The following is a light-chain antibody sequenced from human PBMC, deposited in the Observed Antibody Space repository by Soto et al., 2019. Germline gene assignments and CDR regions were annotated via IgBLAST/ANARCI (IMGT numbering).Light chain of an antibody. Sequence: VLTQSPVTLSLSVAAGATLSCMARQSVSRSYIGWYQQKPGQAPRLLIYGPSSRATGIPDRFSGSGSGTDFTLTISRLEPEDFAVYYCQQFGSSPPRITFGQGTRLEIK. V-gene: IGKV3-20*01. CDR3: QQFGSSPPRIT. CDR1: QSVSRSY. J-gene: IGKJ5*01. CDR2: GPS.